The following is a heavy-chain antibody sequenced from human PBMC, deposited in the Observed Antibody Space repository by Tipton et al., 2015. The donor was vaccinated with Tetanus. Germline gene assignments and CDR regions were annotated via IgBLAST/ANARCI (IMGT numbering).Heavy chain of an antibody. D-gene: IGHD6-19*01. CDR3: VRHSGWFNFYRGIDV. Sequence: TLSLTCTVSGGSIGTYHWNWIRQSPGEGLEWIGYIDYFGTTKYNPSHASRVTISVDTSNNQISLNLNSVTAADTAVYFCVRHSGWFNFYRGIDVWGQGTTVTVSS. V-gene: IGHV4-59*08. CDR2: IDYFGTT. J-gene: IGHJ6*02. CDR1: GGSIGTYH.